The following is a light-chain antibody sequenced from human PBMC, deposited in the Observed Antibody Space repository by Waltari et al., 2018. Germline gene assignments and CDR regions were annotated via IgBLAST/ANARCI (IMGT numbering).Light chain of an antibody. Sequence: SSEMTQDPAVSVALGQTVTVTCQGGGLRTFYANWYQQKPGQAPLLVIYDGDNRPSGIPDRFSGSRSGNTASLTISGAQAEDEADYYCNTRDISGDHLVFGSGTKVT. J-gene: IGLJ1*01. CDR2: DGD. V-gene: IGLV3-19*01. CDR3: NTRDISGDHLV. CDR1: GLRTFY.